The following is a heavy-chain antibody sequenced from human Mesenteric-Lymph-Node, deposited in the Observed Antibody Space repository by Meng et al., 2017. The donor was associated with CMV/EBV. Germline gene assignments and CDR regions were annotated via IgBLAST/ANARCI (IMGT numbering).Heavy chain of an antibody. J-gene: IGHJ5*02. Sequence: QVQLVQSGAEVKKPGSSAKVSCKASGGTFSSYTISWVRQAPGQWLEWMGRIIPILGIANYAQKFQGRVTITADKVTSTAYMELSSLRSEDTAVYYCAGGIAAAGSRWFDPWGQGTLVTVSS. V-gene: IGHV1-69*02. D-gene: IGHD6-13*01. CDR3: AGGIAAAGSRWFDP. CDR2: IIPILGIA. CDR1: GGTFSSYT.